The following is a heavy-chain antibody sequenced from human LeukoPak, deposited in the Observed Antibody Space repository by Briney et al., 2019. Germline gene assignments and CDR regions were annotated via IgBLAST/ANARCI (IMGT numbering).Heavy chain of an antibody. CDR3: ARDLRYDILTVRVYYGMDV. CDR1: GFTFSSYS. J-gene: IGHJ6*02. V-gene: IGHV3-21*01. CDR2: ISSSSSYI. Sequence: EGSLRLSCAASGFTFSSYSMNWVRQAPGKGLEWVSSISSSSSYIYYADSVKGRFTISRDNAKNSLYLQMNSLRAEDTAVYYCARDLRYDILTVRVYYGMDVWGQGTTVTVSS. D-gene: IGHD3-9*01.